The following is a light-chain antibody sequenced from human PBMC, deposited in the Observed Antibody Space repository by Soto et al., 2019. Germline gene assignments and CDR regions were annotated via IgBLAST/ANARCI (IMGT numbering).Light chain of an antibody. CDR1: QSVRSSY. CDR2: GGS. J-gene: IGKJ2*01. V-gene: IGKV3-20*01. CDR3: QQYDWSPMYT. Sequence: VLTQSPGTLSLSPGERATLSCRASQSVRSSYLAWYQQKPGQAPRLLIYGGSNRATGIPDRFSGSGSGTDFTLTISRLEHEDSAVYFCQQYDWSPMYTFGQGTKLEIK.